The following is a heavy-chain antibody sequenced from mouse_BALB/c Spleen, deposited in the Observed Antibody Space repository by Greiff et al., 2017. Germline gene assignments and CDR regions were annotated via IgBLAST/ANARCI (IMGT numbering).Heavy chain of an antibody. Sequence: DVMLVESGGGLVQPGGSRKLSCAASGFTFSSFGMHWVRQAPEKGLEWVAYISSGSSTIYYADTVKGRFTISRDNPKNTLFLQMTSLRSEDTAMYYCAREGWLMFAYWGQGTLVTVSA. CDR2: ISSGSSTI. J-gene: IGHJ3*01. V-gene: IGHV5-17*02. D-gene: IGHD2-3*01. CDR3: AREGWLMFAY. CDR1: GFTFSSFG.